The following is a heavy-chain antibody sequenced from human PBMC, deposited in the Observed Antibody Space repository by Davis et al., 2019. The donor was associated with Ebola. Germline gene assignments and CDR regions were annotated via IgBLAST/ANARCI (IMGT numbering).Heavy chain of an antibody. D-gene: IGHD4-11*01. Sequence: SVPVSCQASVGTFSSYAISWVRQAPGQGLEWMGWMNPNSGNTGYAQKFQGRVTMTRNTSISTAYMELSSLRSEDTAVYYCARASSLATTSWFDPWGQGTLVTVSS. CDR2: MNPNSGNT. V-gene: IGHV1-8*02. CDR1: VGTFSSYA. CDR3: ARASSLATTSWFDP. J-gene: IGHJ5*02.